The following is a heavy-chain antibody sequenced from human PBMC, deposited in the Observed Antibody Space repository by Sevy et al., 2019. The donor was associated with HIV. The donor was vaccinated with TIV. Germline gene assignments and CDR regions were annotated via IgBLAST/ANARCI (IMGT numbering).Heavy chain of an antibody. D-gene: IGHD3-3*01. V-gene: IGHV1-69*06. CDR2: IIPIFGTA. CDR3: ARGNVGTSPWSGYYYYYYMDV. CDR1: GGTFSSYA. J-gene: IGHJ6*03. Sequence: ASVKVSCKASGGTFSSYAISWVRQAPGQGLEWMGGIIPIFGTANYAQKFQGRVTITADKSTSTAYMELGSLRSEDTAVYYCARGNVGTSPWSGYYYYYYMDVWGKGTTVTVSS.